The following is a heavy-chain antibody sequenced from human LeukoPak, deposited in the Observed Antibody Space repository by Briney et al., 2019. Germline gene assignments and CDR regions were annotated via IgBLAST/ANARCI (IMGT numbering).Heavy chain of an antibody. D-gene: IGHD3-3*01. CDR2: IIPIFGTA. Sequence: GASVKVSCKASGGTFSSYAISWVRQAPGQGLEWMGGIIPIFGTANYAQKFQGRVTITADESTSTAYMELSSLRSEDTAEYYCATRKRDNYDFWSGYYLYYYYMDVWGKGTTVTVSS. CDR3: ATRKRDNYDFWSGYYLYYYYMDV. J-gene: IGHJ6*03. CDR1: GGTFSSYA. V-gene: IGHV1-69*13.